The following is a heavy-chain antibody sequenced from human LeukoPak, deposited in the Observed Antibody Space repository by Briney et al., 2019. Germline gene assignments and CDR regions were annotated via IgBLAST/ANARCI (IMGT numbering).Heavy chain of an antibody. Sequence: HPGGSLRLSCAASGFTFSSYWMNWARQAPGKVLEWVASINHNGNVNYYVDSVKGRFTISRDNAKNSLYLQMSNLRAEDTAVYFCARGGGLDVWGQGATVTVSS. J-gene: IGHJ6*02. CDR1: GFTFSSYW. D-gene: IGHD3-16*01. V-gene: IGHV3-7*03. CDR2: INHNGNVN. CDR3: ARGGGLDV.